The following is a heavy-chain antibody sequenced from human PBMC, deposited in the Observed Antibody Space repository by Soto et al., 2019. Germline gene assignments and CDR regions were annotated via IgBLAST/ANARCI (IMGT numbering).Heavy chain of an antibody. D-gene: IGHD3-9*01. CDR1: GFTFSSYA. J-gene: IGHJ4*02. CDR3: VKGSFDWLLSPFDY. V-gene: IGHV3-64D*06. Sequence: GGSLRLSCSASGFTFSSYAMHWVRQAPGKGLEYVSAISSNGGSTYYADSVKGRFTISRDNSKNTLYLQMSSLRAEDTAVYYCVKGSFDWLLSPFDYWGQGTLVTVSS. CDR2: ISSNGGST.